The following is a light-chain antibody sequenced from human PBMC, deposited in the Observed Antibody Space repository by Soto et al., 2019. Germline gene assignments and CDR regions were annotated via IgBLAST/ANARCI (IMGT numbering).Light chain of an antibody. CDR3: LQHNSYPLT. CDR2: ATS. J-gene: IGKJ3*01. Sequence: DMQMTQSPSSLSASVGDRVTITCRTSQSISRYLNWYQQKPGRAPKLLIYATSSLQSGVPSRFSGSGSGTDFTLTISSLQPEDSAGYYCLQHNSYPLTFGRGTKVDIK. CDR1: QSISRY. V-gene: IGKV1-39*01.